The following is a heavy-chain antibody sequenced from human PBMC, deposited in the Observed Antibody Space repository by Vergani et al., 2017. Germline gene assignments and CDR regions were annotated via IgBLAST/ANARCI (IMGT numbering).Heavy chain of an antibody. CDR1: GFTVSSNY. D-gene: IGHD6-13*01. CDR3: VKDIAASGNYWYFDL. V-gene: IGHV3-66*03. Sequence: EVQLVESGGGLIQPGGSLRLSCADSGFTVSSNYMSWVRQAPGKGLEWVSVIYSCGSTQYADSVKGRFTISRDNAKNSLYLQMNSLRAEDTALYYCVKDIAASGNYWYFDLWGRGTLVTVSS. J-gene: IGHJ2*01. CDR2: IYSCGST.